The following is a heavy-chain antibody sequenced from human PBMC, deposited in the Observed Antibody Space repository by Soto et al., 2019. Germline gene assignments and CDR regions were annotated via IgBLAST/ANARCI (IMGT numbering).Heavy chain of an antibody. J-gene: IGHJ6*02. CDR1: GFTFSSYG. Sequence: SLILSCAASGFTFSSYGMHLVRQAPGKGLEWVAVISYDGSNKYYADSVKGRFTISRDNSKNTLYLQMNSLRAEDTAVYYCAKDLLAGSGSYSVHYYYGMDVWGQGTTVTVSS. D-gene: IGHD3-10*01. V-gene: IGHV3-30*18. CDR2: ISYDGSNK. CDR3: AKDLLAGSGSYSVHYYYGMDV.